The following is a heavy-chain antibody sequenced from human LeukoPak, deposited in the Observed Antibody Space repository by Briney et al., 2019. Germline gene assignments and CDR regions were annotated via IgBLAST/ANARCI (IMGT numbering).Heavy chain of an antibody. CDR1: GYTFTSYG. J-gene: IGHJ6*02. D-gene: IGHD6-13*01. CDR3: AREGSSSWSRDYYGMDV. Sequence: GASVKVSCKASGYTFTSYGISWVRQAPGQGLEWMGWISAYNGNTNYAQKLQGRVTMTTDTSTSTAYMELRSLRSDDTAVYYCAREGSSSWSRDYYGMDVWGQGTTVTVSS. CDR2: ISAYNGNT. V-gene: IGHV1-18*01.